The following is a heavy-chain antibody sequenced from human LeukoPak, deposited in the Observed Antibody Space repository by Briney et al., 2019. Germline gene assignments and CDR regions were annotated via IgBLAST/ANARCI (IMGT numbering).Heavy chain of an antibody. J-gene: IGHJ4*02. CDR2: ISGSGGST. V-gene: IGHV3-23*01. CDR3: AKSALHYYDSSGYSN. Sequence: PGGSLRLSCAASGFTFSSYAMSWVRQAPGKGLEWVSAISGSGGSTYYADSVKGRFTISRDDSKNTLYLQMNSLRAEDTAVYYCAKSALHYYDSSGYSNWGQGTLVTVSS. D-gene: IGHD3-22*01. CDR1: GFTFSSYA.